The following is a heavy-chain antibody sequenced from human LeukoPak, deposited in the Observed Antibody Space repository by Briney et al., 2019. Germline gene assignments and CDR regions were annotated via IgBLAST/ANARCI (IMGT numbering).Heavy chain of an antibody. CDR3: ARSGYSYGADAFDI. CDR1: GGSISSSSYY. V-gene: IGHV4-61*01. D-gene: IGHD5-18*01. CDR2: IYYSGST. Sequence: SETLSLTCTVSGGSISSSSYYWSWIRQPPGKGLEGIGYIYYSGSTNYNPSLKSRVTISVATSKNQFSLKLSSVTAADTAVYYCARSGYSYGADAFDIWGQGTMVTVSS. J-gene: IGHJ3*02.